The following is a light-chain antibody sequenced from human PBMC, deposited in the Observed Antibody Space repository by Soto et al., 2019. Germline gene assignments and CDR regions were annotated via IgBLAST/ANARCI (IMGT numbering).Light chain of an antibody. CDR3: CSYAGSSGV. Sequence: QSVLTQPASVSGSPGQSITISCTGTSSDVGSYNLVSWYQQHPGKAPKLMIYEVSKRRSGVSNRFSGSKSGNTASLTSAGIQSEDEADYYCCSYAGSSGVFGRGTKLTVL. J-gene: IGLJ3*02. CDR2: EVS. CDR1: SSDVGSYNL. V-gene: IGLV2-23*02.